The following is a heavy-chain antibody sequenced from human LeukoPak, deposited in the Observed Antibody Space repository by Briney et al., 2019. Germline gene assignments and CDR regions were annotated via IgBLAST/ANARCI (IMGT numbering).Heavy chain of an antibody. CDR3: ARGYCSGGSCPDY. Sequence: PGGSLRLSCAASGFTFSSYWMSWVRQAPGKGLEWVANIKQDGSEKYYVDSVKGRFTISRDNAKNSLYLQMNSLRAEDTAVYYCARGYCSGGSCPDYWGQGTLVTVSS. CDR2: IKQDGSEK. J-gene: IGHJ4*02. CDR1: GFTFSSYW. D-gene: IGHD2-15*01. V-gene: IGHV3-7*01.